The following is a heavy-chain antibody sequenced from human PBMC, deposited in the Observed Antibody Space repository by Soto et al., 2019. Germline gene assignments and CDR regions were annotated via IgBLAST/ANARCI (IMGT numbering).Heavy chain of an antibody. J-gene: IGHJ6*02. CDR3: ARKSNPGYHYYYGLDV. V-gene: IGHV1-2*02. CDR2: INPNNGDT. CDR1: GYPFTGYY. Sequence: ASVKVSCKASGYPFTGYYLHWVRQAPGQGLEWMGYINPNNGDTNYAQNFQGRVTMTRDTSISTAYMELSRLRSDDTAVYYRARKSNPGYHYYYGLDVWGQGTTVTVSS. D-gene: IGHD4-4*01.